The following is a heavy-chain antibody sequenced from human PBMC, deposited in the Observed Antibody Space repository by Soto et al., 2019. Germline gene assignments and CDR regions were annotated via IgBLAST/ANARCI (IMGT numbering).Heavy chain of an antibody. J-gene: IGHJ1*01. CDR2: IWYDGSSQ. Sequence: GGSLRLSCAASGFNFRNHGMHWVRQAPGKGLEWVAVIWYDGSSQYYADSVKGRFTISRDNRENTLYLQMNSLRPEDTALYFCARDGAGFALENHWGQGTMVTVSS. CDR1: GFNFRNHG. CDR3: ARDGAGFALENH. V-gene: IGHV3-33*01. D-gene: IGHD1-1*01.